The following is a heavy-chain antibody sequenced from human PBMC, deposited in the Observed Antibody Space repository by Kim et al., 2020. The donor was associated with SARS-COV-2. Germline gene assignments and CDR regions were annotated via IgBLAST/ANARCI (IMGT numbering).Heavy chain of an antibody. CDR3: ARDHRWYGDYLGAFDI. J-gene: IGHJ3*02. D-gene: IGHD4-17*01. CDR1: GFTFSSYG. V-gene: IGHV3-33*05. CDR2: ISYDGSNK. Sequence: GGSLRLSCAASGFTFSSYGMHWVRQAPGNGLEWVAVISYDGSNKYYADSVKGRFTISRDNSKNTLYLQMNSLRAEDTAVYFCARDHRWYGDYLGAFDIWGQGTMVTVSS.